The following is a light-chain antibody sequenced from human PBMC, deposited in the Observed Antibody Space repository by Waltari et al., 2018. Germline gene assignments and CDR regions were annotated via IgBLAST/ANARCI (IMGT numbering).Light chain of an antibody. J-gene: IGKJ2*01. V-gene: IGKV3-15*01. CDR3: QQYINWPPYT. Sequence: EIVMTQSLATLSVSPGERATLSCRASQSVSSNLAWYQQKPGQAPTLLIYRATTRAPGLPARFSGSGSGTEFTLTISSMQSEDFAVYYCQQYINWPPYTFGQGTKVEIK. CDR1: QSVSSN. CDR2: RAT.